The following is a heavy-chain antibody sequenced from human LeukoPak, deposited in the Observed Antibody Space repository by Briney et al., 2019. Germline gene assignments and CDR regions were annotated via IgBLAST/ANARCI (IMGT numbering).Heavy chain of an antibody. D-gene: IGHD1-26*01. CDR2: ISAYNGNT. CDR1: GYTLTELS. CDR3: AREWEPHWGVDP. V-gene: IGHV1-18*01. Sequence: ASVKVSCKVSGYTLTELSMHWVRQAPGKGLEWMGWISAYNGNTNYAQKLQGRVTMTTDTSTSTAYMELRSLRSDDTAVYYCAREWEPHWGVDPWGQGTLVTVSS. J-gene: IGHJ5*02.